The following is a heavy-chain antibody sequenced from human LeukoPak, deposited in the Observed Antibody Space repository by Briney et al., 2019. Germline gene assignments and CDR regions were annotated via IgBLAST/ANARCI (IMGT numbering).Heavy chain of an antibody. CDR1: GCPISSYY. Sequence: SDTLSLTCTVSGCPISSYYWSWIRQPPGKGLEWIGYIYYSGSTNYNPSLQSRVTISVDTSKNQFSMTLRSVTAADTAVYSGARHLAVRTAPFDSWGQGTQVTVSP. D-gene: IGHD2-21*02. CDR2: IYYSGST. V-gene: IGHV4-59*08. J-gene: IGHJ4*02. CDR3: ARHLAVRTAPFDS.